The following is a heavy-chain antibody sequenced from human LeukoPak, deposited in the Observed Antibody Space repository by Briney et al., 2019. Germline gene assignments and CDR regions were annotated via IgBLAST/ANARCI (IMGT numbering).Heavy chain of an antibody. V-gene: IGHV3-66*01. J-gene: IGHJ4*02. CDR1: GFTVSSNY. CDR3: ARDSDSSGYYSLR. Sequence: GGSLRLSCAASGFTVSSNYMSCVRQAPGKGLEWVSVIYSGGSTYYADSVKGRFTISRDNSKNTLYLQMNSLRAEDTAVYYCARDSDSSGYYSLRWGQGTLVTVSS. CDR2: IYSGGST. D-gene: IGHD3-22*01.